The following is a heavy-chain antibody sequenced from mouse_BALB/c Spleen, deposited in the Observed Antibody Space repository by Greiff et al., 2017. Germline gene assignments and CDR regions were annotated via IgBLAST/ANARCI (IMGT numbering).Heavy chain of an antibody. CDR3: ARRYDYDSAMDY. V-gene: IGHV1S127*01. CDR2: IDPSDSET. J-gene: IGHJ4*01. D-gene: IGHD2-4*01. CDR1: GYSFTSYW. Sequence: QVQLQQSGPQLVRPGASVKISCKASGYSFTSYWMHWVKQRPGQGLEWIGMIDPSDSETRLNQKFKDKATLTVDKSSSTAYMQLSSPTSEDSAVYYCARRYDYDSAMDYWGQGTSVTVSS.